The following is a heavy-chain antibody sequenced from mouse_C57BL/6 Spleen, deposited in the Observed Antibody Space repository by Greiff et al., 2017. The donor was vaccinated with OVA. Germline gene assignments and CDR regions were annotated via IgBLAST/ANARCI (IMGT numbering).Heavy chain of an antibody. J-gene: IGHJ1*03. CDR3: ARRIYYDYDERYFDV. D-gene: IGHD2-4*01. CDR2: INPNNGGT. V-gene: IGHV1-18*01. Sequence: VQLQQSGPELVKPGASVKIPCKASGYTFTDYNMDWVKQSHGKSLEWIGDINPNNGGTIYNQKFKGKATLTVDKSSSTAYMELRSLTSEDTAVYYCARRIYYDYDERYFDVWGTGTTVTVSS. CDR1: GYTFTDYN.